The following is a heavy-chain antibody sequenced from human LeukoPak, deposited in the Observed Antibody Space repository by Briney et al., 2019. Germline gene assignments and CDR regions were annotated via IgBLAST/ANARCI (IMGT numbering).Heavy chain of an antibody. CDR2: IYHSGST. J-gene: IGHJ4*02. V-gene: IGHV4-38-2*02. D-gene: IGHD1-26*01. CDR1: GYSISSGYY. Sequence: SETLSLTCTVPGYSISSGYYWGWIRQPPGKGLEWIGSIYHSGSTYYNPSLKSRVTISIDTSKNQFSLKLSSVTAADTAVYYCARDREVIDYWGQGTLVTVSS. CDR3: ARDREVIDY.